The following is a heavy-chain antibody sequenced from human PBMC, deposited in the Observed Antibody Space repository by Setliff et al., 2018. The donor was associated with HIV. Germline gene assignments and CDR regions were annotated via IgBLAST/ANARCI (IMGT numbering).Heavy chain of an antibody. CDR2: TYYNSRWNY. Sequence: SQTLSLTCAISGDFVSSDRAAWNWIRQSPSRGLEWLGRTYYNSRWNYDYAASVESRITITSDTSKNQLSLHLTSVTPEDTAVYFCARAGAAETSHFDYWGQGTLVTVSS. CDR1: GDFVSSDRAA. CDR3: ARAGAAETSHFDY. D-gene: IGHD2-15*01. V-gene: IGHV6-1*01. J-gene: IGHJ4*02.